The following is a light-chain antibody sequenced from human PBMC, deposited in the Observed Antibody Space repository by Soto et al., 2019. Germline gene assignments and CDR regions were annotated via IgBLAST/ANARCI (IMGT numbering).Light chain of an antibody. CDR1: QSVSSSY. J-gene: IGKJ1*01. CDR2: GAS. Sequence: EIVLPQSPGTLSLSPGERATLPCRASQSVSSSYLAWYQQKPGQAPRLLIYGASSRATGIPDRFSGSGSGTDFTLTISRLEPEDVAVYYGQQYGSSPGTFGQGTKVDI. V-gene: IGKV3-20*01. CDR3: QQYGSSPGT.